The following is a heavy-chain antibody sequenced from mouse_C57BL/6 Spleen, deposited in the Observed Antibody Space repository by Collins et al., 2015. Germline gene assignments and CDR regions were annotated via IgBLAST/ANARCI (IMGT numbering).Heavy chain of an antibody. D-gene: IGHD2-14*01. CDR1: GYTFTNYG. V-gene: IGHV9-3*02. J-gene: IGHJ2*01. CDR2: INTNTGEP. CDR3: ARRTRYDERSRYFDY. Sequence: QIQLVQSGPELKKPGETVKISCKASGYTFTNYGMNWVKQAPGKGLKWMGWINTNTGEPTYAEEFKGRFAFSLETSASTAYLQINNLKNEDTATYFCARRTRYDERSRYFDYWGQGTTLTVSS.